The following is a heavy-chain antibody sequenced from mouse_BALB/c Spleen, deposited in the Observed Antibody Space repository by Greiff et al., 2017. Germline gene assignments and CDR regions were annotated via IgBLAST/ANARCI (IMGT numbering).Heavy chain of an antibody. Sequence: VQLKESGPGLVKPSQSLSLTCSVTGYSITSGYYWNWIRQFPGNKLEWMGYISYDGSNNYNPSLKNRISITRDTSKNQFFLKLNSVTTEDTATYYCARAWLSYYYAMDYWGQGTSVTVSS. J-gene: IGHJ4*01. CDR2: ISYDGSN. CDR3: ARAWLSYYYAMDY. V-gene: IGHV3-6*02. CDR1: GYSITSGYY. D-gene: IGHD2-2*01.